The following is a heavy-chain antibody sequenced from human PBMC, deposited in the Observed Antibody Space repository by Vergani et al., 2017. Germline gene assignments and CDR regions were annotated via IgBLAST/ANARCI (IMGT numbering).Heavy chain of an antibody. CDR1: GFTFDDYA. CDR3: ARFNGYSNDYGMDV. V-gene: IGHV3-9*01. Sequence: EVQLVESGGGLVQPGGSLRLSCAASGFTFDDYAMHWVRQAPGKGLEWVSGISWNSGSIGYADSVKGRFTISRDNAKNSLYLQMNSLRAEDTAVYYCARFNGYSNDYGMDVWGQGTTVTVSS. D-gene: IGHD4-11*01. J-gene: IGHJ6*02. CDR2: ISWNSGSI.